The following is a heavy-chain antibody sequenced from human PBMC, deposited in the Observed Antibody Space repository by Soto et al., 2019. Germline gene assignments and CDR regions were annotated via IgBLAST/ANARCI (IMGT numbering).Heavy chain of an antibody. V-gene: IGHV4-30-4*01. CDR1: GGSISSGDYY. J-gene: IGHJ5*02. CDR2: IYYSGST. D-gene: IGHD3-10*01. CDR3: ARGRRSNTFYYGSGSYYSHNWFDP. Sequence: SETLSLTCTVSGGSISSGDYYWSWIRQPPGKGLEWIGYIYYSGSTYYNPSLKSRVTISVDTSKNHFSLKLSSVTAADTAVYYCARGRRSNTFYYGSGSYYSHNWFDPWGQGTLVTVSS.